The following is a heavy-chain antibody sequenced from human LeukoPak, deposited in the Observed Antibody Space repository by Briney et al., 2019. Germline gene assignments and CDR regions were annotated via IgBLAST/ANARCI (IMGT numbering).Heavy chain of an antibody. CDR1: GGSISSSSYY. D-gene: IGHD6-13*01. J-gene: IGHJ4*02. V-gene: IGHV4-39*07. Sequence: SETLSLTCTVSGGSISSSSYYWGWIRQPPGKGLEWIGSIYYSGSTYYNPSLKSRVTISVDTSKNQFSLKLSSVTAADTAVYYCARDVSWYQIDYWGQGTLVTVSS. CDR3: ARDVSWYQIDY. CDR2: IYYSGST.